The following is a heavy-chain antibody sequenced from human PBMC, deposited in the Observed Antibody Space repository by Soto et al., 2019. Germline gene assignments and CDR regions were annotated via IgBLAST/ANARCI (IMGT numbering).Heavy chain of an antibody. CDR3: ARFTIFGVVIQGNFDY. CDR2: ISSSSSYI. Sequence: GGSLRLSCAASGFTFSSYSMNWVRQAPGKGLEWVSSISSSSSYIYYADSVKGRFTISRDNAKNSLYLQMNSLRAEDTALYYCARFTIFGVVIQGNFDYWGQGTLVTVSS. J-gene: IGHJ4*02. D-gene: IGHD3-3*01. V-gene: IGHV3-21*01. CDR1: GFTFSSYS.